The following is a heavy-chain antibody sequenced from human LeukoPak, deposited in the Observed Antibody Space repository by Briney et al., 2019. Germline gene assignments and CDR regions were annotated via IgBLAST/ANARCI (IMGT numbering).Heavy chain of an antibody. Sequence: GGSLRLSCAASGFTFSSYNMNRVRQAPGKGLEWVSSISGSSSYIYYADSVKGRFTISRGNAKNSLYLQMSSLRAEDTAMYYCARDRIAVAATETSFDYWGQGALVTVSS. CDR3: ARDRIAVAATETSFDY. CDR1: GFTFSSYN. V-gene: IGHV3-21*01. CDR2: ISGSSSYI. D-gene: IGHD6-19*01. J-gene: IGHJ4*02.